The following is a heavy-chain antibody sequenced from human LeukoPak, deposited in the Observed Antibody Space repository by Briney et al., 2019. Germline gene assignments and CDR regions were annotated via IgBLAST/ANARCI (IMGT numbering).Heavy chain of an antibody. D-gene: IGHD6-6*01. CDR1: GGSISSYY. J-gene: IGHJ3*02. V-gene: IGHV4-59*01. Sequence: SETLSLTCTVSGGSISSYYWSWIRQPPGKGLEWIGYIYYSGSTNYNPSLKSRVTISVDTSKNQFSLKLSSVTAADTAVYYCATLRNIAARQDAFDIWGQGTMVTVSS. CDR3: ATLRNIAARQDAFDI. CDR2: IYYSGST.